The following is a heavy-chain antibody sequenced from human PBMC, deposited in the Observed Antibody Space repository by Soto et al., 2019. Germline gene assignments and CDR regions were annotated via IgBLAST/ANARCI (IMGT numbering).Heavy chain of an antibody. CDR2: IKSKSYGGTT. CDR3: TTNGGLSDYESSTHFNF. J-gene: IGHJ4*02. Sequence: EVHLVESGGGLVKPGGSLRLSCAASGFTFSNAWMHWVRQAPGKGLEWVGRIKSKSYGGTTDYGAPINGRFAISREDSENRASLEMNHLRSDDTAVYYCTTNGGLSDYESSTHFNFWGQGTLVTVSS. V-gene: IGHV3-15*07. CDR1: GFTFSNAW. D-gene: IGHD3-22*01.